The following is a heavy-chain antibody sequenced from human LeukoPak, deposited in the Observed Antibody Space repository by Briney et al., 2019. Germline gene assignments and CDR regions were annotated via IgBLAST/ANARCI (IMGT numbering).Heavy chain of an antibody. CDR1: GGSISSYY. V-gene: IGHV4-59*01. CDR3: AGDVMSTALDAFDV. CDR2: IYCSGSP. D-gene: IGHD1-1*01. J-gene: IGHJ3*01. Sequence: PSETLSLTCTVSGGSISSYYWSWIRQSPGRGLEWIGFIYCSGSPTYNPSLKSRVTISVDTSKNQFSLQLSSVTAADTAVYYCAGDVMSTALDAFDVWGQGTMVTVSS.